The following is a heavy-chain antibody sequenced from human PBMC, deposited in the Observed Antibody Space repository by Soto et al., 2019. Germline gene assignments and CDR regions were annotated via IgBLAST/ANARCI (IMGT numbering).Heavy chain of an antibody. CDR1: GFTFSSYA. CDR2: ISGSGGST. CDR3: AKDLEQWLVRSLFDY. Sequence: EVQLLESGGGLVQPGGSLRPSCAASGFTFSSYAMSWVRQAPGKGLEWVSAISGSGGSTYYADSVKGRFTISRDNSKNTLYLQMNSLRAEDTAVYYCAKDLEQWLVRSLFDYWGQGTLVTVSS. J-gene: IGHJ4*02. D-gene: IGHD6-19*01. V-gene: IGHV3-23*01.